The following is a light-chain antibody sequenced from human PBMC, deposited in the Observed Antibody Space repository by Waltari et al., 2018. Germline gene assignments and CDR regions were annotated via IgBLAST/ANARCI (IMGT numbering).Light chain of an antibody. CDR2: DAS. V-gene: IGKV3-11*01. CDR1: QSVGTY. J-gene: IGKJ4*01. Sequence: EIVLTQSPATLSLSPGERATLSCRTSQSVGTYLVWYQQKPGQAPRLLIYDASNRATGIPARFSGSWSGTDFTLTISYLEPEDFAVYYCHQRSDWPLTFGGGTKVEIK. CDR3: HQRSDWPLT.